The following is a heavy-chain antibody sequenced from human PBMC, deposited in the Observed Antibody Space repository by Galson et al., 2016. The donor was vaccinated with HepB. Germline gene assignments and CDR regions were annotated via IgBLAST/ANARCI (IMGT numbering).Heavy chain of an antibody. CDR2: IWYDGSQK. D-gene: IGHD3-9*01. J-gene: IGHJ4*02. CDR3: AKDRNDWSFDY. Sequence: SLRLSCAASGLTFSSHGFHWVRQGPGKGLEWVAIIWYDGSQKYYADSVKGRFTISRDNSKNTLYLQMNSLRVEDTAVYYCAKDRNDWSFDYWGQGALVTVSS. V-gene: IGHV3-33*06. CDR1: GLTFSSHG.